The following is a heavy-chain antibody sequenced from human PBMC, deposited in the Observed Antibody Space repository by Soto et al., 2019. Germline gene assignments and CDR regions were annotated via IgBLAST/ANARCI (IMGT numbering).Heavy chain of an antibody. CDR1: GGSINSDGYY. Sequence: QVQLQESGPGLVKPSQTLSLTCTVSGGSINSDGYYWNWIRQLPGKGLEWIGYIYYSGSAYYNPSLKSRLTISVDTSENQFSLKLSAVTAADTAVYYCARVGCYFCHVDYWGQGTLVTVSS. J-gene: IGHJ4*02. D-gene: IGHD3-3*01. CDR2: IYYSGSA. V-gene: IGHV4-31*03. CDR3: ARVGCYFCHVDY.